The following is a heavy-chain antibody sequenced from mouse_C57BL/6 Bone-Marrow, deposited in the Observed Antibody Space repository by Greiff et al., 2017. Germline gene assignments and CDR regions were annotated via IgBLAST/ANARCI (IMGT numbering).Heavy chain of an antibody. CDR1: GYAFSSSW. CDR3: AQYFDV. Sequence: VKLMESGPELVKPGASVKISCKASGYAFSSSWMNWVKQRPGKGLEWIGRIYPGDGDTNYNGKFKGKATLTADKSSSTAYMQLSSLTSEDSAFYCCAQYFDVGGTGTTVTVSS. V-gene: IGHV1-82*01. J-gene: IGHJ1*03. CDR2: IYPGDGDT.